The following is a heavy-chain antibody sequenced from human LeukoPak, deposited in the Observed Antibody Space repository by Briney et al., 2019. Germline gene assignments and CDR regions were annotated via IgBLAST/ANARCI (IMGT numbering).Heavy chain of an antibody. D-gene: IGHD4-17*01. J-gene: IGHJ5*02. Sequence: GGSLRLSCAASGFTFSSYAMSWVRQAPGKGLEWVPAISGSGGSTHYADSVKGRFTISRDNSKNTLYLQMNSLRDEDTAVYYCARVVYGDYVVWFDPWGQGTLVTVSS. CDR2: ISGSGGST. CDR1: GFTFSSYA. CDR3: ARVVYGDYVVWFDP. V-gene: IGHV3-23*01.